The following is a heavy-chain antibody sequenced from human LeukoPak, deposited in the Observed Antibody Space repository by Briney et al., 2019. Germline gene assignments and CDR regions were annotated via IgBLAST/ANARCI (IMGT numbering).Heavy chain of an antibody. V-gene: IGHV3-30*02. CDR2: IRYDGSNK. D-gene: IGHD3-9*01. Sequence: GGSLRLSCAASRFTFSSYGMHWVRQAPGKGLEWVAFIRYDGSNKYYADSVKGRFTISRDNSKNTLYLQMNSLRAEDTAVYYCAKDLTSGYYDILTGYYTPNNWFDPWGQGTLVTVSS. J-gene: IGHJ5*02. CDR3: AKDLTSGYYDILTGYYTPNNWFDP. CDR1: RFTFSSYG.